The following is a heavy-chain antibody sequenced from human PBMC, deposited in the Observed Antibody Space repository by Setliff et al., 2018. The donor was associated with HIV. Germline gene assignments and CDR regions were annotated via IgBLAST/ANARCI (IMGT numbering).Heavy chain of an antibody. CDR3: ASPRSLLVWYDAFDI. D-gene: IGHD3-16*01. Sequence: SETLSLTCAVSGYSISDGYYWGWIRQPPGKGPEWIGSIHHSGSAHFNPSLKSRVAMSVDTSENQLSLTLSSVTAADTAVYYCASPRSLLVWYDAFDIWGQGTMVTVSS. CDR1: GYSISDGYY. V-gene: IGHV4-38-2*01. J-gene: IGHJ3*02. CDR2: IHHSGSA.